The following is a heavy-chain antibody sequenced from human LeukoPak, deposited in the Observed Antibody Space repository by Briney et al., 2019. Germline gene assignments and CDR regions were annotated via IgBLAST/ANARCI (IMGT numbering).Heavy chain of an antibody. V-gene: IGHV3-48*03. D-gene: IGHD3-9*01. Sequence: GGSLRLSCAASGFTFSNYEMNWVRQAPGKGLEWVSYISVSGSTKYYSDSVKGRFTISRDNAKNSLYLQVNSLRAEDTAVYFCARAGRLTGSYYFDYWGQGTLVTVSS. CDR3: ARAGRLTGSYYFDY. J-gene: IGHJ4*02. CDR2: ISVSGSTK. CDR1: GFTFSNYE.